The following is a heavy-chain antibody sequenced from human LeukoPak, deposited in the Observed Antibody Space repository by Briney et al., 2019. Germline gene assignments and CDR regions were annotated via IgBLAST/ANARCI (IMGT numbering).Heavy chain of an antibody. V-gene: IGHV3-21*01. CDR3: ARDWDRVKQWLVSVYFDY. Sequence: GGSLRLSCAASGFTFSSYSMNWVRQAPGKGLEWVSSISSSSSYIYYADSVKGRFTVSRDNAKNSLYLQMNSLRAEDTAVYYCARDWDRVKQWLVSVYFDYWGQGTLVTVSS. D-gene: IGHD6-19*01. CDR1: GFTFSSYS. CDR2: ISSSSSYI. J-gene: IGHJ4*02.